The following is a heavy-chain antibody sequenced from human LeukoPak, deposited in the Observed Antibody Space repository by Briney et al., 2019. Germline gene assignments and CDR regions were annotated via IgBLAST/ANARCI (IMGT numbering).Heavy chain of an antibody. Sequence: PGGSLRLSCAASGFTFSSYSMNWVRQAPGKGLEWVSYIISGSTIYYADSVKGRFTISRDNAKNSLYLQMNSLRAEDTAVYYCARARVTAYTSMVTAIDYWGQGTLVTVSS. V-gene: IGHV3-48*04. D-gene: IGHD5-18*01. CDR2: IISGSTI. CDR3: ARARVTAYTSMVTAIDY. CDR1: GFTFSSYS. J-gene: IGHJ4*02.